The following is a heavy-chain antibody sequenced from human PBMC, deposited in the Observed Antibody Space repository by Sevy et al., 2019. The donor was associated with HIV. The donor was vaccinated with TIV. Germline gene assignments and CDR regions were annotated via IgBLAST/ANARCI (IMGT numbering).Heavy chain of an antibody. V-gene: IGHV3-48*02. CDR3: ARGRHYDVLTGSDY. Sequence: GGSLRLSCAASGFTFSSYSMNWVRQAPGKVLEWLSYISSSNSTIYYADSVKGRFTISRDNAKNSLYLHMNSLRDEDTAFYYCARGRHYDVLTGSDYWGQGTLVTVSS. CDR1: GFTFSSYS. CDR2: ISSSNSTI. D-gene: IGHD3-9*01. J-gene: IGHJ4*02.